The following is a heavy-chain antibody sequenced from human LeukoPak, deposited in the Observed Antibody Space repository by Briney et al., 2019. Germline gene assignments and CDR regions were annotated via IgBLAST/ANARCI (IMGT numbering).Heavy chain of an antibody. Sequence: SETLSLTCTVSGGPISSGGYYWSWIRQHPGKGLEWIGYIYYSGSTYYNPSLKSRVTISVDTSKNQFSLKLSSVTAADTAVYYCAREQRYYYGSGSPLGPWGQGTLVTVSS. CDR3: AREQRYYYGSGSPLGP. CDR2: IYYSGST. J-gene: IGHJ5*02. CDR1: GGPISSGGYY. V-gene: IGHV4-31*03. D-gene: IGHD3-10*01.